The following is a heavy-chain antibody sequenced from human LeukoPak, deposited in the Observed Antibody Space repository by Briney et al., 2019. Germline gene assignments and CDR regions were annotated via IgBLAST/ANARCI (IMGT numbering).Heavy chain of an antibody. CDR1: GGTFSSYA. CDR3: ARGSIFGVVIEAWFDP. CDR2: IIPIFGTA. Sequence: ASVKVSCKASGGTFSSYAISWVRQAPGQGLEWMGGIIPIFGTANYAQKFQGRVTITADESTSTAYMELSSLRSEDTAVYYCARGSIFGVVIEAWFDPWGQGTLVTVSS. J-gene: IGHJ5*02. V-gene: IGHV1-69*13. D-gene: IGHD3-3*01.